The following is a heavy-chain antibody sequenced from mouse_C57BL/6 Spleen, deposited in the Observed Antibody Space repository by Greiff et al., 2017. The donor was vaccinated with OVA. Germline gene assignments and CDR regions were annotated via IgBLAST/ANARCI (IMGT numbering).Heavy chain of an antibody. CDR2: IYPSDSET. CDR1: GYTFTSYW. CDR3: ARRGVYYGSSDFDY. J-gene: IGHJ2*01. D-gene: IGHD1-1*01. Sequence: VQLQQPGAELVRPGSSVKLSCKASGYTFTSYWMDWVKQRPGQGLEWIGNIYPSDSETHYNQKFKDKATLTVDKSSSTAYMQLSSLTSEDSAVYYCARRGVYYGSSDFDYWGQGTTLTVSS. V-gene: IGHV1-61*01.